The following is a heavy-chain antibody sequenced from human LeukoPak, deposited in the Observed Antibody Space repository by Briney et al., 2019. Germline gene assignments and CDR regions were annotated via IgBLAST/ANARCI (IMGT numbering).Heavy chain of an antibody. Sequence: PGGSLRLSCAASGFTFSDSAFHWVRQASGKGLEWVGRIRSKPNSYATAYTASVKGRFTISRDDSKNTAYLQMNSLNTEDTAMYYRTRHLIGATPFDYWGQGTLVSVSS. V-gene: IGHV3-73*01. CDR2: IRSKPNSYAT. J-gene: IGHJ4*02. D-gene: IGHD4/OR15-4a*01. CDR1: GFTFSDSA. CDR3: TRHLIGATPFDY.